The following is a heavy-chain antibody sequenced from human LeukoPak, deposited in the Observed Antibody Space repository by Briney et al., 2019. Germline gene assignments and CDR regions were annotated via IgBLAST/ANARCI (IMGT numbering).Heavy chain of an antibody. CDR1: GGTFSSYT. CDR3: ARDLRSYYYDSSGYYYFEGFFDY. J-gene: IGHJ4*02. V-gene: IGHV1-69*16. CDR2: IIPILGIA. Sequence: SVKVSCKASGGTFSSYTISWVRQAPGQGLEWMGRIIPILGIANYAQKFQGRVTITTDESTSTAYIELSSLRSEDTAVYYCARDLRSYYYDSSGYYYFEGFFDYWGQGTLVTVSS. D-gene: IGHD3-22*01.